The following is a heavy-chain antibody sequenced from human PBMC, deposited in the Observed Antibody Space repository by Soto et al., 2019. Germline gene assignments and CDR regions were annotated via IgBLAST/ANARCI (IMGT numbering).Heavy chain of an antibody. D-gene: IGHD1-26*01. V-gene: IGHV4-39*02. CDR2: IYYSGST. CDR1: GGSISSSSYY. Sequence: QLQLQESGPGLVKPSETLSLTCTVSGGSISSSSYYWGWIRQPPGKGLEWIGSIYYSGSTYYNPSLECRVTISVDTAKNHFSLKLSSVTAADTAVYYCATQEVGGSYVYTFAPWGQGTLVTVSS. CDR3: ATQEVGGSYVYTFAP. J-gene: IGHJ5*02.